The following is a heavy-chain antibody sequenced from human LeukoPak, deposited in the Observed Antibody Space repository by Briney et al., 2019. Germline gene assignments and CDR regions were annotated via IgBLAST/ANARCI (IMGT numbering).Heavy chain of an antibody. CDR2: IYPGDSDT. CDR1: GYSFTSYW. CDR3: ARLPPVVVAATSDAFDI. V-gene: IGHV5-51*01. D-gene: IGHD2-15*01. J-gene: IGHJ3*02. Sequence: GESLKISCKGSGYSFTSYWIGWVRQMPGKGLEWMGIIYPGDSDTRYSPSFQGQVTISADKSIGTAYLQWSSLKASDTAMYYCARLPPVVVAATSDAFDIWGQGTMVTVSS.